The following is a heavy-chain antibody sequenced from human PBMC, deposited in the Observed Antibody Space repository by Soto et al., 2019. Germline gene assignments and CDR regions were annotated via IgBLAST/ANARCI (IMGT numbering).Heavy chain of an antibody. CDR1: GYTFTSYG. CDR3: ASSTRYCSTNNRFSGVTCFDP. CDR2: ISSYNGNT. V-gene: IGHV1-18*04. J-gene: IGHJ5*02. D-gene: IGHD2-2*01. Sequence: ASVKVSCKASGYTFTSYGISWVRQAPGQGLEWMGWISSYNGNTNYAQKVQGRVTLTTDTSTSTTYMELRSLRSDDTAVYYCASSTRYCSTNNRFSGVTCFDPWGQGTLVTVS.